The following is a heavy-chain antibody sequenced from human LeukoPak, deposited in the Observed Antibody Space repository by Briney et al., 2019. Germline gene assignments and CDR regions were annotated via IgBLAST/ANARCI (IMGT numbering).Heavy chain of an antibody. CDR2: INHSGST. Sequence: GSLRLSCAASGFTFSSYSMNWVRQAPGKGLEWIGEINHSGSTNYNPSLKSRVTISVDTSKNQFSLKLSSVTAADTAVYYCARGRRVVPFDYWGQGTLVTVSS. D-gene: IGHD3-3*01. CDR3: ARGRRVVPFDY. V-gene: IGHV4-34*01. J-gene: IGHJ4*02. CDR1: GFTFSSYS.